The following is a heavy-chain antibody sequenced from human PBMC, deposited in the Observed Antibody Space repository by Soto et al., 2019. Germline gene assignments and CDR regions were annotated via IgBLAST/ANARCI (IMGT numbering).Heavy chain of an antibody. CDR1: GFTFSSYA. J-gene: IGHJ1*01. CDR3: AKGLWRAGSSSGSGYFQH. D-gene: IGHD6-13*01. Sequence: GGSLRLSCAASGFTFSSYAMSWVRQAPGKGPEWVSTISGSGGDTYYADSVKGRFTISRDNSKNTLYLQKNSLRAEDTAVYYCAKGLWRAGSSSGSGYFQHWGQGTLVTVSA. CDR2: ISGSGGDT. V-gene: IGHV3-23*01.